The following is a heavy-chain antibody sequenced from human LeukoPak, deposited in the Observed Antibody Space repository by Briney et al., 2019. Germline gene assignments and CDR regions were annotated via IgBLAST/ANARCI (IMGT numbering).Heavy chain of an antibody. CDR3: AKVYNNYFDP. Sequence: GGSLRLSCAASGFTFTKYAMSWVRQAPGKGLEWVSAISGDGGSAYYGDSVKGRFTISRDNSKNTLWLQMNSLRADDTAVYYCAKVYNNYFDPWGQGTLVTVSS. CDR2: ISGDGGSA. J-gene: IGHJ5*02. V-gene: IGHV3-23*01. CDR1: GFTFTKYA.